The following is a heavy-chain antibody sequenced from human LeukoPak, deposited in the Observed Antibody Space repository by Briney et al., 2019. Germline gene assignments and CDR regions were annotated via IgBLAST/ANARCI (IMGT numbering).Heavy chain of an antibody. CDR1: GYTFTSYY. D-gene: IGHD4-17*01. V-gene: IGHV1-46*01. Sequence: ASVKVSCKASGYTFTSYYMHWVRQAPGQGLEWMAIINPSGSSTTYAQKFQGRLTMTRDTSTSTVYMELSSLRSEDTAVYYCARDDGDYDFDSWGQGTLVTVSP. J-gene: IGHJ4*02. CDR2: INPSGSST. CDR3: ARDDGDYDFDS.